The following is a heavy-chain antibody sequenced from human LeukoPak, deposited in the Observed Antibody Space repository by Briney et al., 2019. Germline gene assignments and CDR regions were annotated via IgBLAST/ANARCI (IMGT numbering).Heavy chain of an antibody. CDR2: INHSGST. CDR1: GGSFSGYY. CDR3: ARSLEVGYGDYVDY. D-gene: IGHD4-17*01. Sequence: PSETLSLTCAVYGGSFSGYYWSWIRQPPGKGLEWIGEINHSGSTNYNPSLKSRVTISVDTSKNQFSLKLSSVTAADTAVYYCARSLEVGYGDYVDYWGQGTLVTVSS. V-gene: IGHV4-34*01. J-gene: IGHJ4*02.